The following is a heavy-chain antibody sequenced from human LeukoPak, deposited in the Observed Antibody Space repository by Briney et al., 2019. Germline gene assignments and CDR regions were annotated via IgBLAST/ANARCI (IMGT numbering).Heavy chain of an antibody. Sequence: GGSLRLSCAASGFTFSSYAMHWVRQAPGKGLEWVAVISYDGSNKYYADSVKGRFTISRDNSKNTLYLQMNSLRAEDTAVYYCARGARSGYYSLPWAADAFDIWGQGTMVTVSS. D-gene: IGHD3-22*01. CDR3: ARGARSGYYSLPWAADAFDI. CDR1: GFTFSSYA. V-gene: IGHV3-30*04. J-gene: IGHJ3*02. CDR2: ISYDGSNK.